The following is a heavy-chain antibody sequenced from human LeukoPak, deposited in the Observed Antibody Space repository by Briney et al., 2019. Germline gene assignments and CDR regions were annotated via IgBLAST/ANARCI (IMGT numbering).Heavy chain of an antibody. V-gene: IGHV3-73*01. CDR1: GFTFSGSA. J-gene: IGHJ6*03. CDR3: TSGYAGNSGYYYYMDV. D-gene: IGHD2-2*01. Sequence: TGGSLRLSCTASGFTFSGSALHWVRQPSGKGLEWIARIRRKGNNYVTAYAASVRGRFTISRDDSETTTFLQMNSLKIEDTALYYCTSGYAGNSGYYYYMDVWGKGTTVAVSS. CDR2: IRRKGNNYVT.